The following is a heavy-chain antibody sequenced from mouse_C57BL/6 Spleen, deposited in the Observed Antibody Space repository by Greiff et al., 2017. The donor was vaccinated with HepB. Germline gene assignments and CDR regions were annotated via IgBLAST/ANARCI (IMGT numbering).Heavy chain of an antibody. CDR3: ARRYSHLDY. Sequence: LEVSGAELARPGASVKLSCKASGYTFTSYGISWVKQSTGQGLEWIGEIYPRSGNTYYNEKFKGKATLTADKSSSTAYMELRSLTSEDSAVYFCARRYSHLDYWGQGTTLTVSS. CDR1: GYTFTSYG. V-gene: IGHV1-81*01. CDR2: IYPRSGNT. J-gene: IGHJ2*01.